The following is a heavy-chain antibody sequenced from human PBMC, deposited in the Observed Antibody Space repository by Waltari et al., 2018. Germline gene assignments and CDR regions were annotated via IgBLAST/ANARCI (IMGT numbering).Heavy chain of an antibody. CDR3: ARDLNVYAYFDY. D-gene: IGHD3-16*01. CDR2: ISSICITI. V-gene: IGHV3-48*03. Sequence: EVQLVESGGGLVQPGGSLRRSCAASGFTFSSYEMNWLRQAPGKGLEWLSFISSICITIYYADSVKGRFTISRDNDKNSLYLQMSSLRAEDTAVYYCARDLNVYAYFDYWGQGILVTVSS. J-gene: IGHJ4*02. CDR1: GFTFSSYE.